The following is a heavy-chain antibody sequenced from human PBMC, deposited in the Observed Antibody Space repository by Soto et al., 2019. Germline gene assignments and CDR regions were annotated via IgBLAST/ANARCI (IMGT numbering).Heavy chain of an antibody. CDR2: ISGSGGST. V-gene: IGHV3-23*01. CDR1: GFTFSSYA. J-gene: IGHJ6*02. CDR3: AKDLLAYRNYYGMDV. Sequence: HPGGSLRLSCAASGFTFSSYAMSWVRQAPGKGLEWVSAISGSGGSTYYADSVKGRFTISRDNSKNTLYLQMNSLRAEDTAVYYCAKDLLAYRNYYGMDVWGQGTTVTVSS. D-gene: IGHD3-16*02.